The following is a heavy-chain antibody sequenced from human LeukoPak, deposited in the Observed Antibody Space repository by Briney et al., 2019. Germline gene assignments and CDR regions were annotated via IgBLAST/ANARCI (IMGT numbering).Heavy chain of an antibody. CDR3: ARGTRYGYRY. D-gene: IGHD3-16*02. CDR1: GGSFSGYY. J-gene: IGHJ4*02. V-gene: IGHV4-34*01. CDR2: INHSGST. Sequence: SETLSLTCAVYGGSFSGYYWSWIRQPPGKGLEWIGEINHSGSTNYNPSLKSRVTISVDTSKNQFSLKLSSVTAADTAVYYCARGTRYGYRYWGQGTLGTVSA.